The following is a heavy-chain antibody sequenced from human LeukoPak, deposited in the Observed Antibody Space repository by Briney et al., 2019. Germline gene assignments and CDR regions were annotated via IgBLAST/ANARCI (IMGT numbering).Heavy chain of an antibody. CDR3: ARARRDGYKKPYAFDI. D-gene: IGHD5-24*01. CDR2: MNPNSGNT. Sequence: ASVKVSCKASGYTFTSYGISWVRQAPGQGLEWMGWMNPNSGNTGYAQKFQGRVTMTRNTSISTAYMELSSLRSEDTAVYYCARARRDGYKKPYAFDIWGQGTMVTVSS. CDR1: GYTFTSYG. V-gene: IGHV1-8*02. J-gene: IGHJ3*02.